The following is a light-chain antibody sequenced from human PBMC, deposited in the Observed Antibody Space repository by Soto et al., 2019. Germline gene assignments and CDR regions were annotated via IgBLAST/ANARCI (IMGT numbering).Light chain of an antibody. J-gene: IGKJ2*01. CDR2: GAS. CDR3: QQLSSYPY. Sequence: DIQLTQSPSFLSSSVGDRVTITCRASQGISSYLAWYQQKQGKAPKLLIHGASTLQGGVPSRFSGSASGTEFTLTISGLQPEDFATYYCQQLSSYPYFGQGTKLDIK. V-gene: IGKV1-9*01. CDR1: QGISSY.